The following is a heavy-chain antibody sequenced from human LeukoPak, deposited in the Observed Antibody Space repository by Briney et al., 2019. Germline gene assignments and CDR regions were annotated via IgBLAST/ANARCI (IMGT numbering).Heavy chain of an antibody. CDR1: GGSLSSYY. D-gene: IGHD3-3*01. Sequence: SETLSLTCTVPGGSLSSYYCSCIRQPPGKRLDWIGHIYYSGSTNYNPSLKSRVTISVDTSKNQFSLKLSSVNAADTAVYYCASRSSIWSGYQDTLYYFDSWGQGTLVTVSS. CDR3: ASRSSIWSGYQDTLYYFDS. V-gene: IGHV4-59*01. CDR2: IYYSGST. J-gene: IGHJ4*02.